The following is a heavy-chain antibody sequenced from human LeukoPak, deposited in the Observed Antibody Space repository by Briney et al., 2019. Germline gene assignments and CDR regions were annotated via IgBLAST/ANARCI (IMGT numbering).Heavy chain of an antibody. V-gene: IGHV3-23*01. D-gene: IGHD6-6*01. CDR1: GFTFSSYA. CDR3: AKGKYNRDAFDI. Sequence: PEGSLRLSCAASGFTFSSYAMSWVRQAPGKGLEWVSGISGSGGSTYYADSVKGRFTISRDNSKNTLYLQMNSLRAEDTAVFYCAKGKYNRDAFDIWGLGTMVTVSS. J-gene: IGHJ3*02. CDR2: ISGSGGST.